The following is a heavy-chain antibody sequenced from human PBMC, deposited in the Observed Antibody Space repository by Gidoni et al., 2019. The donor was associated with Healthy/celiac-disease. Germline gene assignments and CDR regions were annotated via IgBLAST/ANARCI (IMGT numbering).Heavy chain of an antibody. CDR2: ISSSSSYI. CDR3: ARDLSSGYYDSSDDAFDI. D-gene: IGHD3-22*01. J-gene: IGHJ3*02. Sequence: EVQLVASGGGLVMPGGSLSLSCAASGPTFSRYSMNWVRQAPGKRLEWVSSISSSSSYIYYADSVKGRFTISRDNAKNSLYLKMNSLRAEDTAVYYCARDLSSGYYDSSDDAFDIWGQGTMVTVSS. V-gene: IGHV3-21*01. CDR1: GPTFSRYS.